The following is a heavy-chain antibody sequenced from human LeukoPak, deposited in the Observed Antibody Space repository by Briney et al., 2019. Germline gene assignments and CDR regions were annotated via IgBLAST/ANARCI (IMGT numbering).Heavy chain of an antibody. Sequence: GGSLRLSCAASGFTFSSYWMHWVRQAPGKGLVWVSRITADGGGTDYADSVKGRFTISRANAKNTLYLQMNSLRAEDTAVYYCAKVGNSGSYPYYFDYWGQGTLVTVSS. D-gene: IGHD1-26*01. CDR2: ITADGGGT. V-gene: IGHV3-74*01. CDR1: GFTFSSYW. J-gene: IGHJ4*02. CDR3: AKVGNSGSYPYYFDY.